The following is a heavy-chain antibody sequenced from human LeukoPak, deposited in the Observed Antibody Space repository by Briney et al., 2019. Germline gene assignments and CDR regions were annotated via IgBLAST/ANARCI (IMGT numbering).Heavy chain of an antibody. V-gene: IGHV3-23*01. J-gene: IGHJ6*04. CDR3: AKHPAAMDGGYYYYYGMDV. CDR1: GFTFSSYA. Sequence: GGSLRLSCAASGFTFSSYAMSWVRQAPGKGLEWVSAINGSGGSTYYADSVKGRFTISRDNSKNTLYLQMNSLRAEDTAVYYCAKHPAAMDGGYYYYYGMDVWGKGTTVTVSP. CDR2: INGSGGST. D-gene: IGHD2-2*01.